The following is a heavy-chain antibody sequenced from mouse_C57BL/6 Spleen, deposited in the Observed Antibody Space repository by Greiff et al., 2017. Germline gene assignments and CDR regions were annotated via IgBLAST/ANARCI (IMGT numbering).Heavy chain of an antibody. J-gene: IGHJ4*01. V-gene: IGHV1-64*01. CDR2: IHPNSGST. Sequence: QVQLQQPGAELVKPGASVKLSCKASGYTFTSYWMHWVKQRPGQGLEWIGMIHPNSGSTNYNEKFKSKATLTVDKSSSTAYMQLSSLTSEDSAVYYCARLRLYGSSSGYAMDYWGQGTSVTVSS. D-gene: IGHD1-1*01. CDR3: ARLRLYGSSSGYAMDY. CDR1: GYTFTSYW.